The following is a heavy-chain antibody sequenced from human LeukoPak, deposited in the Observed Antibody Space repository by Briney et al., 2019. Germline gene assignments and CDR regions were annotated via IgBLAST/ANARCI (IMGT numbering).Heavy chain of an antibody. V-gene: IGHV3-48*03. Sequence: GGSLRLSCAASGFTFSNYEMHWVRQAPGKGLEWVSYISSSGSDIYYADSVKGRFTISRDNAKNSLYLQMNSLRAEDTAVYYCARLYYYYMDVWGKGTTVTVSS. J-gene: IGHJ6*03. CDR2: ISSSGSDI. CDR1: GFTFSNYE. CDR3: ARLYYYYMDV.